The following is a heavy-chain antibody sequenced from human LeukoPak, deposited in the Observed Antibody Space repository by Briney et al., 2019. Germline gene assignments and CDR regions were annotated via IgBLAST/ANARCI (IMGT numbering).Heavy chain of an antibody. CDR2: INHSGST. CDR3: ARGGYCSGGSCYYDAFDI. D-gene: IGHD2-15*01. J-gene: IGHJ3*02. V-gene: IGHV4-34*01. Sequence: SETLSLTCAVYGDSFSGYYWSWIRQPPGKGLEWIGEINHSGSTNYNPSLKSRVTISVDTSKNQFSLKLSSVTSADTAEYYCARGGYCSGGSCYYDAFDIWGQGTMVTVSS. CDR1: GDSFSGYY.